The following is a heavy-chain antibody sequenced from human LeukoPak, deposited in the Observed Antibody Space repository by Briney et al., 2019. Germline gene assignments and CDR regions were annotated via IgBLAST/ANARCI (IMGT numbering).Heavy chain of an antibody. V-gene: IGHV3-49*04. CDR3: TRLGGSSGYYKYYFHY. D-gene: IGHD3-22*01. Sequence: GGSLRLSCTASGFTFGDYAMSWVSQAPGKGLEWVGFIRSKAYGGTTEYAASVKGRFTISRDDSKSIAYLQMNSLKTEDTAVYYCTRLGGSSGYYKYYFHYWGQGTLVTVSS. CDR2: IRSKAYGGTT. J-gene: IGHJ4*02. CDR1: GFTFGDYA.